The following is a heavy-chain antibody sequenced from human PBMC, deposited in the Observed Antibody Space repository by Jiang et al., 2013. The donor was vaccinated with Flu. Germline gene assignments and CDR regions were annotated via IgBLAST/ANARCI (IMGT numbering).Heavy chain of an antibody. J-gene: IGHJ4*02. Sequence: FTSYAMNWVRQAPGQGLEWMGWINTNTGNPTYAQGFTGRFVFSLDTSVSTAYLQISSLKAEDTAVYYCARGETTNYDFWSGYYTYYFDYWGQGTLVTVSS. CDR2: INTNTGNP. V-gene: IGHV7-4-1*02. D-gene: IGHD3-3*01. CDR1: FTSYA. CDR3: ARGETTNYDFWSGYYTYYFDY.